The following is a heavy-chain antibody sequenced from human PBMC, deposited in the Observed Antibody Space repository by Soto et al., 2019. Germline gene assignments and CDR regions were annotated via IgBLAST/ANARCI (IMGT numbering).Heavy chain of an antibody. Sequence: SETLSLTCTVSGGSISSYYWSWIRQPPGKGLEWIGYIYYSGSTNYNPSLKSRVTISVDRSKNQFSLKLSSVTAADTAVYYCARAAGYQNIKNFDYWGQGTLVTVSS. CDR1: GGSISSYY. CDR2: IYYSGST. CDR3: ARAAGYQNIKNFDY. D-gene: IGHD5-18*01. J-gene: IGHJ4*02. V-gene: IGHV4-59*12.